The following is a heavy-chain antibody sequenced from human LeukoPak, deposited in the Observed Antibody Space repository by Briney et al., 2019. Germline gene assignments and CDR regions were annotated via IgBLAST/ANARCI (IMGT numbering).Heavy chain of an antibody. V-gene: IGHV3-23*01. J-gene: IGHJ4*02. CDR1: GLTFCSYV. D-gene: IGHD2-15*01. CDR3: AKGGYCSGGSCYWGAYYFDY. CDR2: ICRCGGST. Sequence: GGSLTLSRAVWGLTFCSYVMSWAAQARGRALEGVSAICRCGGSTYYAASVKGRFTISRDNSKNTLYLQMNSLRAEDTAVYYCAKGGYCSGGSCYWGAYYFDYWGQGTLVTVSS.